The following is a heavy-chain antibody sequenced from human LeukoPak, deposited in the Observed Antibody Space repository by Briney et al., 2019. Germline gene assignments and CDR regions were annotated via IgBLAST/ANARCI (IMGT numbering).Heavy chain of an antibody. V-gene: IGHV1-2*02. CDR2: INPNSGGT. CDR3: ARADLYDSSGYSDY. Sequence: ASVTVSCKASGYTFTGYYMHWVRQAPGQGLEWMGWINPNSGGTNYAQKFQGRVTMTRDTSISTAYMELSRLRSDDTAVYYCARADLYDSSGYSDYWGQGTLVTVSS. D-gene: IGHD3-22*01. J-gene: IGHJ4*02. CDR1: GYTFTGYY.